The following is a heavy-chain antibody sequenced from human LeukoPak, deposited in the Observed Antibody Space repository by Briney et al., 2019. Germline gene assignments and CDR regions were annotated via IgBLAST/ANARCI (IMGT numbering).Heavy chain of an antibody. CDR1: GFTFSSYA. CDR3: ARRPGSGWYEFDY. Sequence: GGSLRLSCAASGFTFSSYAMHWVRQAPGKGLEWVAVISYDGSNKYYADSVKGRFTISRDNSKNTLYLQMNSLRAEDTAVYYCARRPGSGWYEFDYWGQGPLVTVSS. CDR2: ISYDGSNK. V-gene: IGHV3-30-3*01. J-gene: IGHJ4*02. D-gene: IGHD6-19*01.